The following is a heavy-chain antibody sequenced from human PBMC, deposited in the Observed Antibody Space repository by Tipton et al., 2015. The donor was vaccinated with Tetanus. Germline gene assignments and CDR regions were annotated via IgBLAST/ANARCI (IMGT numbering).Heavy chain of an antibody. D-gene: IGHD5-24*01. V-gene: IGHV3-23*01. CDR1: GFTLSAYA. CDR2: ISGTGATA. CDR3: VRDGYNFIPFDY. Sequence: SLRLSCAASGFTLSAYAMRWVRQAPGQGLEWVSGISGTGATADYADSVKGRFTITKDDSKNTLYLQMKSLRAEDTAVYYCVRDGYNFIPFDYWGQGTLVPVSS. J-gene: IGHJ4*02.